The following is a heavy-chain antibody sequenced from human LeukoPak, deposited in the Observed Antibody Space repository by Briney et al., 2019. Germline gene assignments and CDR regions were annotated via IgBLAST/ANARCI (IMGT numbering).Heavy chain of an antibody. CDR1: GFTFSSYA. CDR2: ISYDGSNK. Sequence: GGSLRLSCAASGFTFSSYAMHSVRQAPGKGLGWVAFISYDGSNKYYADSVKGRFTISRDNSKSTLSLQMNSLRAGDTAVYYCARDPSYESFHWYFDLWGRGSLVTVSS. CDR3: ARDPSYESFHWYFDL. V-gene: IGHV3-30*04. D-gene: IGHD3-22*01. J-gene: IGHJ2*01.